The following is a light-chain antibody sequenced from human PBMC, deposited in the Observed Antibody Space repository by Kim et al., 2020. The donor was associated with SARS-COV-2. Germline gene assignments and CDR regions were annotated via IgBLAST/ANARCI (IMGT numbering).Light chain of an antibody. Sequence: SSELTQDPAVSVALGQTVRITCQGDSLRRNYASWYQQKPGQAPVLFMFDKDSRPSGIPDRFSGFSSGNTASLTITGAHAADEADYYCQSRDRDSTGNLYVFGPGTKVTVL. CDR3: QSRDRDSTGNLYV. J-gene: IGLJ1*01. CDR1: SLRRNY. CDR2: DKD. V-gene: IGLV3-19*01.